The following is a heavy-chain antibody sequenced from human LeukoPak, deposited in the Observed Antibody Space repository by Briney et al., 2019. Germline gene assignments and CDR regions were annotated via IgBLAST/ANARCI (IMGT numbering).Heavy chain of an antibody. CDR1: GFTFSNYW. CDR3: AKDYYDSSGSDY. D-gene: IGHD3-22*01. V-gene: IGHV3-23*01. Sequence: GGSLRLSCAASGFTFSNYWMHWVRQGPGKGLEWVSAISGSGGSTYYADSVKGRFTISRDNSKNTLYLQMNSLRAEDTAVYYCAKDYYDSSGSDYWGQGTLVTVSS. J-gene: IGHJ4*02. CDR2: ISGSGGST.